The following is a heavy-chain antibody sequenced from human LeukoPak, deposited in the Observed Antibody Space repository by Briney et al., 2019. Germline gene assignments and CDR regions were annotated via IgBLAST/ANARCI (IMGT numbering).Heavy chain of an antibody. J-gene: IGHJ4*02. CDR3: ATLVSTRYYFDY. Sequence: SETLSLTCAVSGVSMSGYYWSWIRQPAGKGLEWIGRIYISRGTDYNPSLRSRVIMSVDTSKNQFSLQLTSVTAADTAVYFCATLVSTRYYFDYWGQGTLVTVSS. V-gene: IGHV4-4*07. CDR1: GVSMSGYY. CDR2: IYISRGT. D-gene: IGHD5/OR15-5a*01.